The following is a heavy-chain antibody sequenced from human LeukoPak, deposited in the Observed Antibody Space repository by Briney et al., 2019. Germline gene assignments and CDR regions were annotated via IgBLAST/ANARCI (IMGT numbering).Heavy chain of an antibody. Sequence: GTSVKVSCKASGGTFSSYAISWVRQAPGQGLEWMGRIIPILGIANYAQKFQGRVTITADKSTSTAYMELSSLRSEDTAVYYCVPLNWNPPGDFDRWGQGTLVTVSS. CDR3: VPLNWNPPGDFDR. CDR1: GGTFSSYA. D-gene: IGHD1-20*01. J-gene: IGHJ4*02. V-gene: IGHV1-69*04. CDR2: IIPILGIA.